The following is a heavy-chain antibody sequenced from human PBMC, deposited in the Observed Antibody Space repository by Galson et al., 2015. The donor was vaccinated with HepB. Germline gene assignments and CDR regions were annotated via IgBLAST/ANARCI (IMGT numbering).Heavy chain of an antibody. V-gene: IGHV3-7*03. CDR3: TRVDNSGYSEF. Sequence: SLRLSCAASGFTFSTYWMSWVRRAPGKGLEWVANIKQDGSEKYYMDSVKGRFSISRDNAKNSLYLQMNSLRAEDTAVYYCTRVDNSGYSEFWGQGTLVTVPS. D-gene: IGHD3-22*01. CDR2: IKQDGSEK. J-gene: IGHJ4*02. CDR1: GFTFSTYW.